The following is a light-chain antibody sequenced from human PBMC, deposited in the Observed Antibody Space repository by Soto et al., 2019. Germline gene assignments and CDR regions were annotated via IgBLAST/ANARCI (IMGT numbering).Light chain of an antibody. CDR3: QQSYSTPQT. J-gene: IGKJ1*01. Sequence: EVVLTQSTGTLSLSPGERATLSCRASQSVSNNYLAWYQQKPGQAPRLLIYGASNRATGIPDRFSGSGSGTDFTLTISSLQPEDFATYYCQQSYSTPQTFGQGTKVDIK. CDR1: QSVSNNY. V-gene: IGKV3-20*01. CDR2: GAS.